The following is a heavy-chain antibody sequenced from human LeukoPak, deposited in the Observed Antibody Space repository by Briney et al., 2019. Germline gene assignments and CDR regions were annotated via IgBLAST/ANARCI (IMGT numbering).Heavy chain of an antibody. CDR3: AKEDRSLQTY. J-gene: IGHJ4*02. D-gene: IGHD1-14*01. V-gene: IGHV3-7*03. Sequence: GGSLRLSCAASGFMFSSNWMSWVRLAPGKGLEWVANIKEDGTETYYVDSVKGRFTISRDNAKNSLYLQMNSLRVEDTAVYYCAKEDRSLQTYWGQGTLVTVSS. CDR1: GFMFSSNW. CDR2: IKEDGTET.